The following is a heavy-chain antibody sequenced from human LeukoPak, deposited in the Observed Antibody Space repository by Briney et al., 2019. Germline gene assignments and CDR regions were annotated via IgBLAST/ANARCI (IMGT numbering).Heavy chain of an antibody. Sequence: GESLKISCKGSGYGFTNYWIGWVRQMPGKGLEWMGVIYPGDSDARYSPSFHGQVTISADKSISTAYLQWSSLKASDTAMYYCARAHTLDRITKYYFDYWGQGTLVTVSS. V-gene: IGHV5-51*01. D-gene: IGHD2-2*01. CDR1: GYGFTNYW. CDR3: ARAHTLDRITKYYFDY. CDR2: IYPGDSDA. J-gene: IGHJ4*02.